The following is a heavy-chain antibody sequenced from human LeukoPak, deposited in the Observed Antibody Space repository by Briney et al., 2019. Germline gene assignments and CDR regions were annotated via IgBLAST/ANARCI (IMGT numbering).Heavy chain of an antibody. V-gene: IGHV3-11*06. Sequence: PGGSLRLSCAASGFTFSDYYMTWIRQAPGKGLEWVSYIGSSISHTNYADSVKGRFTISRDNARNSLYLQMNSLRAEDTAVYYCALRRSSWSFDYWSQGTLVTVSS. D-gene: IGHD6-13*01. CDR1: GFTFSDYY. J-gene: IGHJ4*02. CDR3: ALRRSSWSFDY. CDR2: IGSSISHT.